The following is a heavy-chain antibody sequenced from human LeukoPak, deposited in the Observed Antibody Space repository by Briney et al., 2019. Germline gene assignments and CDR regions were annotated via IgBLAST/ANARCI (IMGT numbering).Heavy chain of an antibody. CDR1: GSTVSSNY. J-gene: IGHJ4*02. CDR2: IYSGGST. CDR3: ARDEDYSSITSCIGPWGYFDC. Sequence: GGSLRLSCAASGSTVSSNYMSWVRQAPGKGLEWVSVIYSGGSTYYADSVKGRFTISRDNSKNTLYLQMNSLRAEDTAVYYCARDEDYSSITSCIGPWGYFDCWGQGTMATVSS. V-gene: IGHV3-66*02. D-gene: IGHD2-2*01.